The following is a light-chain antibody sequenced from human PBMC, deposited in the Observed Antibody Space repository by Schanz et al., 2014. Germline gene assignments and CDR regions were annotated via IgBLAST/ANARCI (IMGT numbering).Light chain of an antibody. CDR1: SSDLGGYNY. CDR2: DVA. J-gene: IGLJ2*01. CDR3: SSYRRTDTTYVV. V-gene: IGLV2-14*01. Sequence: QSALTQPASVSGSPGQSITISCTGSSSDLGGYNYVSWYQQHPGRAPKLILYDVASRPSGISNRFSGSKSGNTASLTISGLQAEDEADYYCSSYRRTDTTYVVFGGGTKLTVL.